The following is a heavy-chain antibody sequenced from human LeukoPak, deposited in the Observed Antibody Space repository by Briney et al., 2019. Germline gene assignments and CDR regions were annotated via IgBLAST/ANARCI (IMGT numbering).Heavy chain of an antibody. Sequence: PSETLSLTCAVYGGSFGGYYWSWIRQPPGKGLEWIGEINHSGSTNYNPSLKSRVTISVDTSKNQFSLKLSSVTAADTAVYYCARARRYDYVWGSYRYYYFDYWGQGTLVTVSS. CDR3: ARARRYDYVWGSYRYYYFDY. CDR1: GGSFGGYY. V-gene: IGHV4-34*01. CDR2: INHSGST. D-gene: IGHD3-16*02. J-gene: IGHJ4*02.